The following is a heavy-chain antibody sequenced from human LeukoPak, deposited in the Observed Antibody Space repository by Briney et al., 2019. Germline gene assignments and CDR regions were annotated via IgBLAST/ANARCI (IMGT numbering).Heavy chain of an antibody. Sequence: GGSLRLSCAASGFTFSSYAMSWVRQAPGKGLEWASAISGSGGSTYYADSVKGRFTISRDNSKNTLYLQMNSLRAEDTAVYYCASKTTVTLDIWGQGTMVTVSS. J-gene: IGHJ3*02. CDR1: GFTFSSYA. CDR2: ISGSGGST. CDR3: ASKTTVTLDI. D-gene: IGHD4-11*01. V-gene: IGHV3-23*01.